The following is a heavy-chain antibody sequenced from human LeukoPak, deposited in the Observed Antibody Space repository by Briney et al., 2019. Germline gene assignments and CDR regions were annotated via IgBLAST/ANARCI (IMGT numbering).Heavy chain of an antibody. Sequence: PGGSLRLSCVASGFTFGDAAMQWVRQPPGKGLEYVAAISTDGGMTNYANYVKGRFTISRDNFKNTLYLQMGSLRAEDTAVYYCAAYGSGSYYKRFWGQGTLVTVSS. J-gene: IGHJ4*02. CDR2: ISTDGGMT. V-gene: IGHV3-64*01. CDR1: GFTFGDAA. D-gene: IGHD3-10*01. CDR3: AAYGSGSYYKRF.